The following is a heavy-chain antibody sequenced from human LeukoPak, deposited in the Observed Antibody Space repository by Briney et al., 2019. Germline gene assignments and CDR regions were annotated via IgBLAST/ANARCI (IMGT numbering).Heavy chain of an antibody. V-gene: IGHV3-7*01. D-gene: IGHD6-6*01. J-gene: IGHJ6*03. CDR1: GFTFSSYW. CDR3: VRDEGPGSSSYYYYMDV. Sequence: PGGSLRLSCAASGFTFSSYWMSWVRQAPGKGLEWVANIKQDGSEKYYVDSVKGRFTISRDNAKNSLYLQMNSLRAEDTAMYYCVRDEGPGSSSYYYYMDVWGKGTTVTVSS. CDR2: IKQDGSEK.